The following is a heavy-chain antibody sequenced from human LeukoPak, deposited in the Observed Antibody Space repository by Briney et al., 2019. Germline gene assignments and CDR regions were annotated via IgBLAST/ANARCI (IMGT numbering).Heavy chain of an antibody. CDR3: AKDNPLDY. Sequence: GRSLRLSCAASGFTFSSYAMHWVRQAPGKGLEWVAVISYDGSNKYYADSVKGRFTISRDNSKNTLYLQMNSLRAEDTAVYYCAKDNPLDYWGQGTLVIVSS. CDR2: ISYDGSNK. D-gene: IGHD1-14*01. CDR1: GFTFSSYA. J-gene: IGHJ4*02. V-gene: IGHV3-30*04.